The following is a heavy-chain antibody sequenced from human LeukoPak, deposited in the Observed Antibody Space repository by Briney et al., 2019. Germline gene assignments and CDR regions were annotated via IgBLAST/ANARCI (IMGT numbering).Heavy chain of an antibody. J-gene: IGHJ4*02. CDR1: GFTFSSYA. V-gene: IGHV3-33*08. D-gene: IGHD5-12*01. CDR2: IWYDGSNK. Sequence: SGRSLRLSCAASGFTFSSYAMHWVRQAPGKGLEWVAVIWYDGSNKYYADSVKGRFTISRDNSKNTLYLQMNSLRAEDTAVYYCAREGVARGNDYWGQGTLVTVSS. CDR3: AREGVARGNDY.